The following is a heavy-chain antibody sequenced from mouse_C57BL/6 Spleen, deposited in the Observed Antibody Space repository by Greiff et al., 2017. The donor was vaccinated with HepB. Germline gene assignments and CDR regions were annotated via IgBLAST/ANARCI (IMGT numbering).Heavy chain of an antibody. CDR3: ATPLTTVVAKGFAY. V-gene: IGHV5-4*01. CDR1: GFTFSSYA. J-gene: IGHJ3*01. Sequence: EVQRVESGGGLVKPGGSLKLSCAASGFTFSSYAMSWVRQTPEKRLEWVATISDGGSYTYYPDNVKSRFTISRDNAKNNLYLQMSHLKSEDTAMYYCATPLTTVVAKGFAYWGQGTLVTVSA. CDR2: ISDGGSYT. D-gene: IGHD1-1*01.